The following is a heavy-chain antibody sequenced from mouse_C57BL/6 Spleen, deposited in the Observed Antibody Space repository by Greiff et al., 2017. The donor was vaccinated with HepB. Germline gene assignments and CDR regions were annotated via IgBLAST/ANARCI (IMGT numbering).Heavy chain of an antibody. J-gene: IGHJ2*01. CDR3: ARIGGSCSCYVGD. V-gene: IGHV1-15*01. CDR2: IDPETGGT. CDR1: GYTFTDYE. Sequence: VQLQQSGAELVRPGASVTLSCKASGYTFTDYEMHWVKQTPVHGLEWIGAIDPETGGTAYKQKFKGKAILTADKSSSTAYMELRSLTSEDSAVYYSARIGGSCSCYVGDWGKGTTVTVSS. D-gene: IGHD2-12*01.